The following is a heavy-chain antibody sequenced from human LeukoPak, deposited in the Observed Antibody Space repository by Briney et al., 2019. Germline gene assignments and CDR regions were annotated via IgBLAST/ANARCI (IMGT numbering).Heavy chain of an antibody. V-gene: IGHV1-2*02. J-gene: IGHJ4*02. Sequence: ASVTVSFTASGYTFTGYYMHWVRQAPGQGLELMGWINPNSGGTNYAQKFQGRVTMTRDTAISTAYMELSRLRSDDTDVYYCARELGMWYWGQGTLVTVSS. CDR1: GYTFTGYY. CDR3: ARELGMWY. CDR2: INPNSGGT. D-gene: IGHD7-27*01.